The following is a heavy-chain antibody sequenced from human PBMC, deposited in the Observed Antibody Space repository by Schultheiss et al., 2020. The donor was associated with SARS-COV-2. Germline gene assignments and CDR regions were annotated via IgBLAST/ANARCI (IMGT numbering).Heavy chain of an antibody. D-gene: IGHD1-26*01. V-gene: IGHV4-59*12. CDR2: ISYSGST. CDR3: ARDVSTLPFPNCFDY. CDR1: GGSISSYY. J-gene: IGHJ4*02. Sequence: SETLSLTCAVSGGSISSYYWSWIRQPPGKGLECIGYISYSGSTNYNPSLKSRVTISVDKSKNQFSLNLTSVTAADTAMYYCARDVSTLPFPNCFDYWGQGTLVTVSS.